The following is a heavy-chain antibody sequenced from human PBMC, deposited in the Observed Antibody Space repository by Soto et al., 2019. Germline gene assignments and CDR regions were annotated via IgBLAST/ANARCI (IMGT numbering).Heavy chain of an antibody. CDR3: ARGGDSWNYGWFDP. J-gene: IGHJ5*02. Sequence: SETLSLTCAVYGGSFSGYYWSWIRQPPGKGLEWIGEINHSGSTNYNPSLKSRVTISVDTSKNQFSLKLSSVTAADTAVYYCARGGDSWNYGWFDPWGQGTLVTVSS. CDR1: GGSFSGYY. V-gene: IGHV4-34*01. CDR2: INHSGST. D-gene: IGHD1-7*01.